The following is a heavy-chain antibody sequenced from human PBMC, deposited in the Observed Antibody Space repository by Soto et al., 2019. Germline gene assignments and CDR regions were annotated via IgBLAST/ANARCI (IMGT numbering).Heavy chain of an antibody. CDR1: GFTFRDYY. CDR3: ARSKGGSYGMYF. D-gene: IGHD1-26*01. Sequence: QVQLVESGGGLVKPGGSLRLSCAASGFTFRDYYMTWIRQAPGKGLEWVSNISSSSSYTNYADSVKGRFTGSRDNAKNSVYLEMNSLRAEDTAVYYCARSKGGSYGMYFWGQGTTVTVSS. CDR2: ISSSSSYT. J-gene: IGHJ6*02. V-gene: IGHV3-11*05.